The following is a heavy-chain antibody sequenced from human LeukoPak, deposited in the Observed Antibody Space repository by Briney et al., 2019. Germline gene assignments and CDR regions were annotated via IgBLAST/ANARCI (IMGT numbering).Heavy chain of an antibody. CDR2: IYYSGST. Sequence: PGGSLRLSCAASGFTVSSNYMSWVRQAPGKGLEWIGSIYYSGSTYYNPSLKSRVTISVDTSKNQFSLKLSSVTAADTAVYYCARVKGYYGSGSYYDYWGQGTLVTVSS. CDR3: ARVKGYYGSGSYYDY. J-gene: IGHJ4*02. D-gene: IGHD3-10*01. V-gene: IGHV4-39*07. CDR1: GFTVSSNY.